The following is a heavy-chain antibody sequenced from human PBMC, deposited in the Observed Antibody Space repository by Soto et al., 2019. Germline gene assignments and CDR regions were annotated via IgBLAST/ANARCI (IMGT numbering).Heavy chain of an antibody. Sequence: GGSLRLSCAASGFTVSSNYMSWVRQAPGKGLEWVSVIYSGGSTYYADSVKGRFTISRDNSKNTLYLQMNSLRAEDTAVYYCARQRAQTYSSGWLTPIDYWGQGTLVTVSS. CDR2: IYSGGST. CDR1: GFTVSSNY. J-gene: IGHJ4*02. D-gene: IGHD6-19*01. CDR3: ARQRAQTYSSGWLTPIDY. V-gene: IGHV3-53*01.